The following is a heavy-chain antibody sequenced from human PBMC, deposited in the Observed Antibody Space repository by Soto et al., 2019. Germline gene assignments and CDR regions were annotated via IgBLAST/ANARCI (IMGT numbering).Heavy chain of an antibody. Sequence: ASVKVSCKASGYTFTGYYMHWVRQAPGQGLEWMGWINPNSGGTNYAQKFQGWVTMTRDTSISTAYMELSRLRPDDTAVYYCARYSSTRDYGMDVWGQGTTVTVSS. D-gene: IGHD6-13*01. CDR3: ARYSSTRDYGMDV. CDR1: GYTFTGYY. J-gene: IGHJ6*02. CDR2: INPNSGGT. V-gene: IGHV1-2*04.